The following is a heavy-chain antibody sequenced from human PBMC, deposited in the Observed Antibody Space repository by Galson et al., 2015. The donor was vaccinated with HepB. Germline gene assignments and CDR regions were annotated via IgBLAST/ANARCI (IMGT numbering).Heavy chain of an antibody. Sequence: SLRLSCAASGFTFSNAWMDWVRQAPGKGLEWVGRIKSKTDGGTTDYAAPVKGRFTISRDDSKNTLYLQMNSLKTEDTAVYYCTTAYCSSTSCSTGWFDPWGQGTLVTVSS. J-gene: IGHJ5*02. V-gene: IGHV3-15*07. CDR1: GFTFSNAW. CDR3: TTAYCSSTSCSTGWFDP. CDR2: IKSKTDGGTT. D-gene: IGHD2-2*01.